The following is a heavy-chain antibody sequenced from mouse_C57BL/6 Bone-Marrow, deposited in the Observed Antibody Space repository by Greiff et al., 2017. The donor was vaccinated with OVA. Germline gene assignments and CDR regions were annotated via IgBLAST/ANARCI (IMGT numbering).Heavy chain of an antibody. Sequence: VKLMESGPGLVAPSQSLSITCTVSGFSLTSYGVDWVRQSPGKGLEWLGVIWGVGSTNYNSALKSRLSISKDNSKSQVFLKMNSLQTDDTAMYYCARLRTTVGYWGQGTSVTVSS. CDR3: ARLRTTVGY. V-gene: IGHV2-6*01. D-gene: IGHD1-1*01. CDR1: GFSLTSYG. J-gene: IGHJ4*01. CDR2: IWGVGST.